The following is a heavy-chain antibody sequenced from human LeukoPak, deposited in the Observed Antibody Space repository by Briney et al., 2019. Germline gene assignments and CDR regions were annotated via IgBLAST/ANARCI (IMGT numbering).Heavy chain of an antibody. J-gene: IGHJ6*03. CDR2: IKQDGSEK. D-gene: IGHD5-18*01. CDR1: GFTFSSYW. Sequence: GGSLRLSCAASGFTFSSYWMSWVRQAPGKGLEWVANIKQDGSEKYYVDSVKGRFTISRDNAKNSLYLQTNSLRAEDTAVYYCARVRGYSYGYYYYYMDVWGKGTTVTVSS. CDR3: ARVRGYSYGYYYYYMDV. V-gene: IGHV3-7*01.